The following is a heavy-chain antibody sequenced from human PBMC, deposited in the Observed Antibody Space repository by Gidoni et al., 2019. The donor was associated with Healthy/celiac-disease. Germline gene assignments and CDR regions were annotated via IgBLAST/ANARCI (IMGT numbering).Heavy chain of an antibody. CDR2: IKSKTDGGTT. CDR1: GFTFSNAW. CDR3: TTDPPLYYYDSSGTDAFDI. V-gene: IGHV3-15*01. D-gene: IGHD3-22*01. Sequence: EVQLVESGGGLVKPGGSLRLSCAASGFTFSNAWMSWVRQAPGKGLEWVGRIKSKTDGGTTDYAAPVKGRFTISRDDSKNTLYLQMNSLKTEDTAVYYCTTDPPLYYYDSSGTDAFDIWGQGTMVTVSS. J-gene: IGHJ3*02.